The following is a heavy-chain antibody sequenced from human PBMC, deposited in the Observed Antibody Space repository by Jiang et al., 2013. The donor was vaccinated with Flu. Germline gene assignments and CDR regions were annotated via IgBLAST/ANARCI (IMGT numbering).Heavy chain of an antibody. CDR2: ISAYNGNT. D-gene: IGHD1-26*01. Sequence: SGAEVKESGASVKVSCKASGYTFTSYGISWVRQAPGQGLEWMGWISAYNGNTNYAQKVQGRVTMTTDTSTTTAYMELRSLRSDDTAVYYCAKAQKVVGWDLLPNPPDVFDIWGQGTMITVSS. CDR1: GYTFTSYG. J-gene: IGHJ3*02. CDR3: AKAQKVVGWDLLPNPPDVFDI. V-gene: IGHV1-18*01.